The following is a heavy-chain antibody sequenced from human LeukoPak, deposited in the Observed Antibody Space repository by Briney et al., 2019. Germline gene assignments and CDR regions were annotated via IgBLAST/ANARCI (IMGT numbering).Heavy chain of an antibody. CDR2: IKQDGSEK. CDR1: GFSVSNNY. V-gene: IGHV3-7*01. D-gene: IGHD3-22*01. J-gene: IGHJ4*02. Sequence: PGGSLRLSCAASGFSVSNNYMSWVRQAPGKGLEWVANIKQDGSEKYYVDSVKGRFTISRDNAKNSLYLQMNSLRAEDTAVYYCAREYIYYDSSGYYYPYFDYWGQGTLVTVSS. CDR3: AREYIYYDSSGYYYPYFDY.